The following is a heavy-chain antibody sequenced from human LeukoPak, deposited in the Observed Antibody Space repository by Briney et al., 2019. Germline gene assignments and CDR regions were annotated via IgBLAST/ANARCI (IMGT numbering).Heavy chain of an antibody. D-gene: IGHD3-10*01. Sequence: GSLRLSCAASGFTFSSYAMSWVRQAPGKGLEWVSAISGSGGSTYYADSVKGRFTISRDNSKNTLYLQMNSLRAEDTAVYYCAKEEDGYYGSTPSLFDYWGQGTLVTVSS. CDR1: GFTFSSYA. CDR2: ISGSGGST. CDR3: AKEEDGYYGSTPSLFDY. V-gene: IGHV3-23*01. J-gene: IGHJ4*02.